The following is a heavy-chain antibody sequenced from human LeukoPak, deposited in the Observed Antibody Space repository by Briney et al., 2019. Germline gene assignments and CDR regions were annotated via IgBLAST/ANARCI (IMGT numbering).Heavy chain of an antibody. V-gene: IGHV1-69*13. CDR2: IIPIFGTA. J-gene: IGHJ4*02. Sequence: SVKVSCKASGYTFTNYGINWVRQAPGQGLEWMGGIIPIFGTANYAQKFQGRVTITADESTSTAYMELSSLRSEDTAVYYCARTKSYGSIKFDYWGQGTLVTVSS. CDR1: GYTFTNYG. D-gene: IGHD5-18*01. CDR3: ARTKSYGSIKFDY.